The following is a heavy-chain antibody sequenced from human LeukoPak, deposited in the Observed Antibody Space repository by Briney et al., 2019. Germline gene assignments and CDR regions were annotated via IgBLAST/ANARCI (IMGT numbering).Heavy chain of an antibody. Sequence: SETLSLTCTVSGGPISTYYWSWIRQPPGKELEWIGYIYSSGSASYNPSLESRVTMSVDTSQSQFSLKLSSVTAADTAVYYCARAPLNYGSASYSPFRLWGQGTLVTVSS. D-gene: IGHD3-10*01. J-gene: IGHJ4*02. CDR3: ARAPLNYGSASYSPFRL. V-gene: IGHV4-59*01. CDR2: IYSSGSA. CDR1: GGPISTYY.